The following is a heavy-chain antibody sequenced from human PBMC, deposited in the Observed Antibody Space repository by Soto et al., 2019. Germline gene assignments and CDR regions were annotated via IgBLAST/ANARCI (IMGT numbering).Heavy chain of an antibody. J-gene: IGHJ4*02. D-gene: IGHD2-2*01. CDR1: GGSLSSYY. CDR3: ATYCSSTSCYLGRGFDH. V-gene: IGHV4-59*01. Sequence: PSETLSLTCTVSGGSLSSYYWSRIRQPPGKGLEWIGYIYYSGSTNYNPSLKSRVTISVDTSKNQFSLKLSSVTAADTAVYYCATYCSSTSCYLGRGFDHWGQGTMVTVS. CDR2: IYYSGST.